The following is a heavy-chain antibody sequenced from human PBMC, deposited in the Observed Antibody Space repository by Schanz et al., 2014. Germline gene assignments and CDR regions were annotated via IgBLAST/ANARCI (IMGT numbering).Heavy chain of an antibody. CDR3: ARDQTGTTNWFDP. V-gene: IGHV1-2*02. D-gene: IGHD1-7*01. Sequence: QVQLVQSGAEVKKPGASVKVSCKASGYTFTGYYMHWVRQAPGQGLEWMGRINPNSGGTNYAQKFQGRVTLTSDASLTTVYMEVHSLTSDDTAVFFCARDQTGTTNWFDPWGQGTLVTVSS. CDR1: GYTFTGYY. CDR2: INPNSGGT. J-gene: IGHJ5*02.